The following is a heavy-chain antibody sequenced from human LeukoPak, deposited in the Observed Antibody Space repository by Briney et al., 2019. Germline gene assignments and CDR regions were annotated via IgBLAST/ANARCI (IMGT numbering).Heavy chain of an antibody. CDR2: IDPSDSYT. J-gene: IGHJ3*02. CDR1: GSIFTSYW. CDR3: ARRAEEGDGSSWLHDAFDI. V-gene: IGHV5-10-1*01. Sequence: PGASLKISCKGSGSIFTSYWISWVRQMPGKGLEWMGRIDPSDSYTNYSPSFQGHVTISADKSISTAYLQWSSLKASDTAMYYCARRAEEGDGSSWLHDAFDIWGQGTMVTVSS. D-gene: IGHD6-13*01.